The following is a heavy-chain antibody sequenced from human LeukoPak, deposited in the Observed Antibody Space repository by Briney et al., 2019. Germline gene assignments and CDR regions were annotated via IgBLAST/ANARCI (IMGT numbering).Heavy chain of an antibody. CDR1: GFTFSSYG. Sequence: GGSLRLSCAASGFTFSSYGMHWVRQAPGKGLEWVAFIRYDGSNKYYADSVKGRFTISRDNSKNTLYLQMNSLRAEDTAVYYCAKGDEYSSSRDFDYWGQGTLVTVPS. CDR3: AKGDEYSSSRDFDY. D-gene: IGHD6-6*01. V-gene: IGHV3-30*02. J-gene: IGHJ4*02. CDR2: IRYDGSNK.